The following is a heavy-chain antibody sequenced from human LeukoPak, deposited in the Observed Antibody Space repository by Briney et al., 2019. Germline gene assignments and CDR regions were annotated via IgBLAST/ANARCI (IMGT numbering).Heavy chain of an antibody. Sequence: GGSLRLSCAASGFTFSSYWMHWVRQAPGKGLVWVSRINSDGSSTSYADSVKGRFTISRDNAKNTLYLQMNSLGAEDTAVYYCASEGLRLGELSHDYWGQGTLVTVSS. J-gene: IGHJ4*02. V-gene: IGHV3-74*01. D-gene: IGHD3-16*02. CDR1: GFTFSSYW. CDR3: ASEGLRLGELSHDY. CDR2: INSDGSST.